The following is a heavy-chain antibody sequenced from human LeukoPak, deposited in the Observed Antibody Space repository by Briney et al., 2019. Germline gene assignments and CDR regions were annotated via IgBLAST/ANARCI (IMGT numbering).Heavy chain of an antibody. CDR3: AREGRITNAH. Sequence: GGSLRLSCAASGFTFSSYAMSWVRQAPGKGLEWVSAISGSGGSTYYADSVKGRFTISRDNAKNSLYLQMNSLRAEDTAVYYCAREGRITNAHWGQGTLVTVSS. J-gene: IGHJ4*02. CDR1: GFTFSSYA. D-gene: IGHD3-10*01. CDR2: ISGSGGST. V-gene: IGHV3-23*01.